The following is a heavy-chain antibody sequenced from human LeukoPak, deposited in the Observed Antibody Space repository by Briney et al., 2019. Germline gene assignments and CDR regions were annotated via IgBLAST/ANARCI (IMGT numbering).Heavy chain of an antibody. CDR2: IKSQTSGGTA. D-gene: IGHD2-8*01. V-gene: IGHV3-15*01. J-gene: IGHJ5*02. CDR1: GFSFSDAW. Sequence: GGSLRLSCAASGFSFSDAWVSWVRQAPGKGLEWVGRIKSQTSGGTADYAAPVKGRFTISRDDSKSTLYLLMNSLKTEDTAVYYCTTDHGWFDPWGQGTLVKVSS. CDR3: TTDHGWFDP.